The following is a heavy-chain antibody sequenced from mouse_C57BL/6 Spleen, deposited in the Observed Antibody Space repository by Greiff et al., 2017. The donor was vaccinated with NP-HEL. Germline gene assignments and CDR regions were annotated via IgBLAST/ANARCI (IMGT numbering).Heavy chain of an antibody. CDR2: IYPGDGDT. J-gene: IGHJ3*01. D-gene: IGHD1-3*01. CDR1: GYAFSSYW. V-gene: IGHV1-80*01. Sequence: QVQLKESGAELVKPGASVKISCKASGYAFSSYWMNWVKQRPGKGLEWIGQIYPGDGDTNYNGKFKGKATLTADKSSSTAYMQLSSLTSEDSAVYFCARDNYVAYWGQRTLVTVSA. CDR3: ARDNYVAY.